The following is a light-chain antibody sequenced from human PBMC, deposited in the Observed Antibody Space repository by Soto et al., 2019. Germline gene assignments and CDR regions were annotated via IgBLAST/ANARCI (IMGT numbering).Light chain of an antibody. CDR3: QQYYTTPRT. CDR1: QSVLNSSDKRNY. Sequence: DIVMTQSPDSLAVSLGERATINCKSSQSVLNSSDKRNYLAWYQQTPGQPPNLLIYWASTRESGVPDRFSGSGSGTEFTLTISSLQAEDVAVYYCQQYYTTPRTFGQGTKVEIK. J-gene: IGKJ1*01. V-gene: IGKV4-1*01. CDR2: WAS.